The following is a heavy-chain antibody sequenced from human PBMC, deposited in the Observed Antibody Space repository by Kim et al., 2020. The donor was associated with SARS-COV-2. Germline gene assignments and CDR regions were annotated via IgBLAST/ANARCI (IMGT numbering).Heavy chain of an antibody. CDR1: GFTFSNAW. J-gene: IGHJ6*02. CDR3: TTTAWPSPHYYYYYGMDV. Sequence: GGSLRLSCAASGFTFSNAWMSWVRQAPGKGLEWVGRIKSKTDGGTTDYAAPVKGRFTISRDDSKNTLYLQMNSLKTEDTAVYYCTTTAWPSPHYYYYYGMDVWGQGTTVTVSS. CDR2: IKSKTDGGTT. V-gene: IGHV3-15*01.